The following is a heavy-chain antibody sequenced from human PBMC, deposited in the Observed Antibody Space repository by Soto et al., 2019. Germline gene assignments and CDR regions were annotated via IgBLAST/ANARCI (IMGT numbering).Heavy chain of an antibody. V-gene: IGHV1-69*11. CDR2: IIPFLGTS. CDR3: ARDPIIGPVGTSGNWFAP. Sequence: QMQLVQSGAELRKPGSSVRVSCKASGGSFSSYGLNWVRQAPGQGLEWVGRIIPFLGTSNYAQTFQGRVTITADDSTSTIYMELSSLRSEDTALYYSARDPIIGPVGTSGNWFAPLGQGTLVTVSS. J-gene: IGHJ5*02. CDR1: GGSFSSYG.